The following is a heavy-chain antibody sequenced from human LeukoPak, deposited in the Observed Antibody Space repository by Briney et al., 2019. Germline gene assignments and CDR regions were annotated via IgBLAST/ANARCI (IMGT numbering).Heavy chain of an antibody. CDR1: GFTFRSYW. D-gene: IGHD2-2*01. CDR3: ARDYCSSTGCSHFDH. V-gene: IGHV3-7*01. Sequence: PGGSLRLSCAASGFTFRSYWMSWVRQAPGKGLEWVANVKQDGSEKFYVDSVKGRFTISRDNAKNSLSLQMNSLRAEDTAVYYCARDYCSSTGCSHFDHWGQGTLVTVSS. CDR2: VKQDGSEK. J-gene: IGHJ4*02.